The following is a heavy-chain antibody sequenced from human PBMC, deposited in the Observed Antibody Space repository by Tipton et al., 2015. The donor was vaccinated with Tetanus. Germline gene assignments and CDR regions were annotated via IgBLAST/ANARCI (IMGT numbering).Heavy chain of an antibody. V-gene: IGHV3-23*04. J-gene: IGHJ4*02. CDR3: AKGGTIMIWKYYFDS. D-gene: IGHD3-16*01. CDR2: ISGSGGST. Sequence: VQLVQSGGGLIQPGGSLRLSCAASGFTFSSYAMSWVRQAPGKGLEWVSGISGSGGSTYYADSVKGRFTISRDNSKNTLYLQMNSLRAEDTAVHYCAKGGTIMIWKYYFDSWGQGTLVTVSS. CDR1: GFTFSSYA.